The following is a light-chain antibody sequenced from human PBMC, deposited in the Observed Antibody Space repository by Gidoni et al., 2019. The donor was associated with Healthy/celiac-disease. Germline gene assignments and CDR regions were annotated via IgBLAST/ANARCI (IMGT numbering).Light chain of an antibody. V-gene: IGLV1-44*01. CDR1: SSNIGSNT. CDR2: SNN. J-gene: IGLJ2*01. Sequence: QSVLTQPPSASGTPGQRVTISCSGSSSNIGSNTVNWYQQLPGTAPKLLIYSNNQRPSGVPDRFSGSKSGTSASLAISGLQSEDEADYYCAAWDDSLNAGHVVFGGGTKLTVL. CDR3: AAWDDSLNAGHVV.